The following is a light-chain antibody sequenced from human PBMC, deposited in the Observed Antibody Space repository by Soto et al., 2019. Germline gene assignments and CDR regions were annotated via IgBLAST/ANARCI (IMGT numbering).Light chain of an antibody. V-gene: IGLV1-51*01. Sequence: QSVLTQPPSVSAAPGQKVTISCSGSCSNIVSWYQQLPGTAPKLLIYDNNKRPSGIPDRFSGSKSGTSATLGITGLQTGDEADYYCGTWDTSLSAVVFGGGTKLTVL. CDR1: CSNI. J-gene: IGLJ2*01. CDR2: DNN. CDR3: GTWDTSLSAVV.